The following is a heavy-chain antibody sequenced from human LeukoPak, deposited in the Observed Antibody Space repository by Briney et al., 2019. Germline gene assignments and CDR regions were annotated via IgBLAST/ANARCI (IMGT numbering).Heavy chain of an antibody. V-gene: IGHV3-74*01. CDR2: ISPTGSTT. Sequence: GSLRLSCAASGFSFSGHWMHWARQLPGKGLVWVSRISPTGSTTSYADSVKGRFTISRDNAKNTLYLQMNSLRAEDTAVYYCARERVVVTAVEDCYYGMDVWGQGTTVTVSS. J-gene: IGHJ6*02. D-gene: IGHD2-21*02. CDR1: GFSFSGHW. CDR3: ARERVVVTAVEDCYYGMDV.